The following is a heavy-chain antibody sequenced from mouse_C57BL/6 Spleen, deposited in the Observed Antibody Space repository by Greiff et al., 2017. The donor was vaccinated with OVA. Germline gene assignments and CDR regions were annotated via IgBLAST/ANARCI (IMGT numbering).Heavy chain of an antibody. V-gene: IGHV5-6*02. CDR2: ISSGGSYT. CDR1: GFTFSSYG. J-gene: IGHJ3*01. CDR3: ARGDYGSSYPAWFAY. D-gene: IGHD1-1*01. Sequence: EVKLVESGGDLVKPGGSLKLSCAASGFTFSSYGLSWVRQTPDKRLEWVATISSGGSYTYYTDSLKGRFTFSRDNAKNTLYLQMSSLKSEDTAMYYCARGDYGSSYPAWFAYWGQGTLVTVSA.